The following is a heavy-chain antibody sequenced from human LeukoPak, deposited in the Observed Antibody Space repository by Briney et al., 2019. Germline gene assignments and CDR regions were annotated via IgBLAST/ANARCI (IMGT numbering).Heavy chain of an antibody. V-gene: IGHV4-38-2*02. CDR3: ARVYGDYNTGFDY. Sequence: PSETLSLTCTVSGYSISSGFYWGWLRQPPGKGLEWIGSIYYSGSTYYNPSLKSRVTISVDTSKNQFSLKLSSVTAADTAVYYCARVYGDYNTGFDYWGQGTLVTVSS. CDR2: IYYSGST. CDR1: GYSISSGFY. D-gene: IGHD4-17*01. J-gene: IGHJ4*02.